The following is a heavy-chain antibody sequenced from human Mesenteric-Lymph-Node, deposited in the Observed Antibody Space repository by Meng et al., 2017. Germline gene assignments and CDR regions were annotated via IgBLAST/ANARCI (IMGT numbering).Heavy chain of an antibody. Sequence: SETLSLTCTVSGCSISSYYWSWIRQPPGKGLEWIGYIYYSGSTNYNPSLKSRVTISVDTSKNQFSLKLSSVTAADTAVYYCARAQLIAAAAPYFYWYFDLWGRGTLVTVSS. CDR3: ARAQLIAAAAPYFYWYFDL. CDR1: GCSISSYY. D-gene: IGHD6-13*01. CDR2: IYYSGST. J-gene: IGHJ2*01. V-gene: IGHV4-59*01.